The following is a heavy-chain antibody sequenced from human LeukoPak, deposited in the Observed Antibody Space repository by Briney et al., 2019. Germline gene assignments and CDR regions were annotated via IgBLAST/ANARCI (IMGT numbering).Heavy chain of an antibody. D-gene: IGHD6-13*01. CDR3: ARHSGSWYPGPKRNKGRSWFDP. CDR2: IYYSGST. CDR1: GGSISSSSYY. J-gene: IGHJ5*02. Sequence: SETLSLTCTVSGGSISSSSYYWGWIRQPPGKGLEWIGSIYYSGSTYYNPSLKSRVTISVDTSKNQFSLKLSSVTAADTAVYYCARHSGSWYPGPKRNKGRSWFDPWGQGTLVTVSS. V-gene: IGHV4-39*01.